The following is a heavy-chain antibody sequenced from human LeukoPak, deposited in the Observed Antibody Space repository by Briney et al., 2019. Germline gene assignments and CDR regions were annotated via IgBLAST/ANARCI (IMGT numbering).Heavy chain of an antibody. CDR3: GGIVAGTGEIDAFDI. D-gene: IGHD6-19*01. V-gene: IGHV4-34*01. J-gene: IGHJ3*02. CDR2: INHSGTS. Sequence: PSETLSLTCAVYGGSFSGYYWNWIRQPPGKGLEWIGEINHSGTSNYNPSLESRVTLSVDTSKKQFSLKLISVTAADTAIYYCGGIVAGTGEIDAFDIWGQGTMVTVSS. CDR1: GGSFSGYY.